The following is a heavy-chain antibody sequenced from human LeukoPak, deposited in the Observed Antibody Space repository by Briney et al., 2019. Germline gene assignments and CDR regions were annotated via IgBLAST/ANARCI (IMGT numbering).Heavy chain of an antibody. V-gene: IGHV4-59*02. CDR3: TRGHWGLQS. CDR2: IHHSGNS. CDR1: GASVTDYY. D-gene: IGHD7-27*01. Sequence: SETLSLTCTVSGASVTDYYWNWIRQSPGKGLEWISYIHHSGNSDYNPSLGSRVTTSLDTSKNQFSLNLISVTAADTAVYYCTRGHWGLQSWSQGTLVTVSS. J-gene: IGHJ5*02.